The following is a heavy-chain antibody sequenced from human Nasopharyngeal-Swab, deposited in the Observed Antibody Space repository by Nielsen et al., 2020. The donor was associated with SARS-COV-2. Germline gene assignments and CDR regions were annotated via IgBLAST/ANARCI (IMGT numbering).Heavy chain of an antibody. CDR3: ARDDTAMATGFDY. CDR1: GGSISSYY. CDR2: IFHSGST. D-gene: IGHD5-18*01. V-gene: IGHV4-59*01. J-gene: IGHJ4*02. Sequence: SETLSLTCTVSGGSISSYYWCWILQPPGKGLEWIGYIFHSGSTNYNPSLKSRVTISVDTSKNQFSLRLSSVTAADTAVYYCARDDTAMATGFDYWGQGVLVTVSS.